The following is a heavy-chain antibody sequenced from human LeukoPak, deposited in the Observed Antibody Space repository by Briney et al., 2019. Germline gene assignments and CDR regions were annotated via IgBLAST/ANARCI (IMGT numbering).Heavy chain of an antibody. J-gene: IGHJ4*02. CDR1: GGSISSGSYY. Sequence: SETLSLTCTVSGGSISSGSYYWSWIRQPAGKRLEFIGRVYTSGATSYNPSLKSRVSITMDTSKNQLSLKLSSVTAADTAVYYCAAMIGYFDYWGQGTLVTVSS. CDR3: AAMIGYFDY. CDR2: VYTSGAT. D-gene: IGHD3-22*01. V-gene: IGHV4-61*02.